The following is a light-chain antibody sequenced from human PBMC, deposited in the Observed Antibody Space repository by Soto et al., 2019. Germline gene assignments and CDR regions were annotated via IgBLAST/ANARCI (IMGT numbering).Light chain of an antibody. CDR1: RSDIGAYNY. Sequence: QSALTQPASVSGSPGQSITISCTGTRSDIGAYNYVSWYQQQPGKAPKLMIYEVSNRPSGVSDRFSGSKSGNTASLTFSGLQAEDEPDYYCSSLTTSNTLVFGGGTQLTVL. J-gene: IGLJ3*02. CDR2: EVS. CDR3: SSLTTSNTLV. V-gene: IGLV2-14*01.